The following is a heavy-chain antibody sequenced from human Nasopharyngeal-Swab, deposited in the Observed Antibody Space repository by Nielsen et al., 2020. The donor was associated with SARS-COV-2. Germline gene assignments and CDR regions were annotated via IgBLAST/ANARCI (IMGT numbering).Heavy chain of an antibody. V-gene: IGHV3-23*01. Sequence: GGSLRLSCAASGFTFSSYAMSWVRQAPGKGLEWVSAISGSGGSTYSADSVKGRFTISRDNSKNTLYLQMNSLRAEDTAVYYCAKDVRGSGSLGCMDVWGQGTTVTVSS. D-gene: IGHD3-10*01. CDR2: ISGSGGST. CDR1: GFTFSSYA. J-gene: IGHJ6*02. CDR3: AKDVRGSGSLGCMDV.